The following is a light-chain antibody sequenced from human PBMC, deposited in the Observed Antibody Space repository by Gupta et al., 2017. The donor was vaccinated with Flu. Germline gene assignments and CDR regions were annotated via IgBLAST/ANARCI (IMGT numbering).Light chain of an antibody. CDR3: QQYSSYSYT. Sequence: DIQMTQSPSTLSASVGDRVTITCRASQSISTWLAWYQQKPGKALQLLIYKASTLDNGVPSRFSGTGSGTEFTLTISSLQPDDFATYYCQQYSSYSYTFGQGTKLEIK. V-gene: IGKV1-5*03. CDR2: KAS. CDR1: QSISTW. J-gene: IGKJ2*01.